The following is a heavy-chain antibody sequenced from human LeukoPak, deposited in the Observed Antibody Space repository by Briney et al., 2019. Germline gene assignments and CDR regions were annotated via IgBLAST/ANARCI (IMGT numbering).Heavy chain of an antibody. CDR2: IIPILGIA. Sequence: ASVKVSCKASGGTFSSYAISWVRQAPGQGLEWMGRIIPILGIANYAQKFQGRVTITTDESTSTAYMELSSLRSEDTAVYYCARDGLERRWGGYNWFDPWGQGTLVTVSS. CDR1: GGTFSSYA. J-gene: IGHJ5*02. D-gene: IGHD1-1*01. V-gene: IGHV1-69*04. CDR3: ARDGLERRWGGYNWFDP.